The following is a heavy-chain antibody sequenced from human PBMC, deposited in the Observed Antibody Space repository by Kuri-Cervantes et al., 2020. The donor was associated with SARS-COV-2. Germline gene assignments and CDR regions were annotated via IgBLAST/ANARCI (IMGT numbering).Heavy chain of an antibody. D-gene: IGHD2-2*01. V-gene: IGHV5-51*01. J-gene: IGHJ6*02. Sequence: GESLKISCKGSGYSFTSYWIGWVRQMPGKGLEWMGIIYPGDSDTRYSPSFQGQVTISADKSISTAYLQWSSLKASDTAMYYCARRLNCSSTSCYRSYYYYYGMDVWGQGTTVTVSS. CDR3: ARRLNCSSTSCYRSYYYYYGMDV. CDR1: GYSFTSYW. CDR2: IYPGDSDT.